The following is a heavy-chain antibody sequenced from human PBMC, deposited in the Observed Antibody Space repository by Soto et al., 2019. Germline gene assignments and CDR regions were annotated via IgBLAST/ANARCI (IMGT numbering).Heavy chain of an antibody. CDR3: NTGPLAAPTNYYYYSGMDV. CDR1: GFTFSNAW. CDR2: SKSKTHGGTT. J-gene: IGHJ6*02. V-gene: IGHV3-15*07. D-gene: IGHD6-25*01. Sequence: GGSLRLSCAASGFTFSNAWMNWVRQAPGKGLEWVGRSKSKTHGGTTDYAAPVQGRFTISRNDSKNTLYLQMNSLNTEDHAVYYCNTGPLAAPTNYYYYSGMDVWGQGTTVTVSS.